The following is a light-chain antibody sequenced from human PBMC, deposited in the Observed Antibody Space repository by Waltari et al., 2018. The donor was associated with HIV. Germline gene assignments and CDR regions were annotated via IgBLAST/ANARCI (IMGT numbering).Light chain of an antibody. Sequence: QSALTQPASVSGSPGQSLTISCTGTSSDVGGYNYVSWYQQHPGKAPKLMFYDVSNPASGVSNRFSCSKSGNTASLTISGLQAEDEADYYCSSYTSSSTLEVFGGGTKLTVL. V-gene: IGLV2-14*03. CDR2: DVS. CDR3: SSYTSSSTLEV. J-gene: IGLJ3*02. CDR1: SSDVGGYNY.